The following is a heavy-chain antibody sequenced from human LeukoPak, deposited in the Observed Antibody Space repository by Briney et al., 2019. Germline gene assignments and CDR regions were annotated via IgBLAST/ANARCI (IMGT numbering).Heavy chain of an antibody. D-gene: IGHD3-3*01. V-gene: IGHV3-30*09. Sequence: GRSLRLSCAASGFTFSSYAMHWVRQAPGKGLEWVAVISYDGSNKYYADSVKGRFAISRDNSKNTLYLQMNSLRAEDTAVYYCARGQRAHVEWSSYMDVWGKGTTVTVSS. CDR3: ARGQRAHVEWSSYMDV. CDR1: GFTFSSYA. CDR2: ISYDGSNK. J-gene: IGHJ6*03.